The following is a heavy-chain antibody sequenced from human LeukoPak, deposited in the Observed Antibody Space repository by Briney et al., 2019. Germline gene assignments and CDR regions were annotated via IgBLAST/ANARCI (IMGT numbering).Heavy chain of an antibody. Sequence: PGGSLRLSCAASGFTFNSYWMTWVRQPPGKGLEWVATIKHDGSEKYYVDSVKGRFTISRDNAKDSLYLQMNSLRAEDTAVYYCARKSGAFDIWGQGTMVTFSS. CDR3: ARKSGAFDI. CDR1: GFTFNSYW. CDR2: IKHDGSEK. V-gene: IGHV3-7*01. J-gene: IGHJ3*02. D-gene: IGHD3-3*01.